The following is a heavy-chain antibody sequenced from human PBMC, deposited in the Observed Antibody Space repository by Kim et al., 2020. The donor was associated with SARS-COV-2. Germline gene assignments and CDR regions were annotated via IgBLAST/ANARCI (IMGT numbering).Heavy chain of an antibody. Sequence: GGSLRLSCAASGFIFSSYGMHWVRQVPGKGLEWVAVIWFDGSNTYYADFVKGRFSISRDNSKNTLYLQTNNLRVEDTAVYYCAREVEFGSGNHGGARSLNHFYGLDVWGQGTTVTVSS. CDR2: IWFDGSNT. CDR3: AREVEFGSGNHGGARSLNHFYGLDV. CDR1: GFIFSSYG. V-gene: IGHV3-33*01. J-gene: IGHJ6*02. D-gene: IGHD3-10*01.